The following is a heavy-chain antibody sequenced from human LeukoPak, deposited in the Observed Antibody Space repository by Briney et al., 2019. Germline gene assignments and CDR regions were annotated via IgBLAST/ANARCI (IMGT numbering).Heavy chain of an antibody. V-gene: IGHV3-33*03. CDR2: ILLDGNNK. CDR1: GFTFSTYG. J-gene: IGHJ4*02. Sequence: GGSLRLSCAASGFTFSTYGMHWVRQAPGKGLEWLAHILLDGNNKYYPDSVKGRFTISRDNSKDTLYLQMDSLRAEDTAVYYCARGNWEPSDYWGQGTLVTVSS. CDR3: ARGNWEPSDY. D-gene: IGHD7-27*01.